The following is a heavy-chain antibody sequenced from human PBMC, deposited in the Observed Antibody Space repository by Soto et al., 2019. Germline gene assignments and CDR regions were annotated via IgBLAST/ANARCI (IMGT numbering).Heavy chain of an antibody. V-gene: IGHV3-33*06. CDR2: IWYDGSNK. J-gene: IGHJ6*02. Sequence: GGSLRLSCAASGFTFSSYGMHWVRQAPGKGLEWVAVIWYDGSNKYYADSVKGRFTISRDNSKNTLYLQMNSLRAEDTAVYYCAKVIVPGANKYYGVDVWGQGTTVTVSS. CDR1: GFTFSSYG. D-gene: IGHD2-2*01. CDR3: AKVIVPGANKYYGVDV.